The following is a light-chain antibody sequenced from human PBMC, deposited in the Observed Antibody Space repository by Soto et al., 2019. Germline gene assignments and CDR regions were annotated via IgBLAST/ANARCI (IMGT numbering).Light chain of an antibody. J-gene: IGLJ1*01. V-gene: IGLV1-44*01. CDR1: SSNIGSNT. CDR3: QSYDSTLDARYV. CDR2: RKN. Sequence: QSVLTQPPSASGTPGQRVTISCSGSSSNIGSNTVNWYQQVPGMAPKLLIYRKNQRPSGVPDRFSGSKSGTSASLAISGLQSEDEADYYCQSYDSTLDARYVFGTGTKLTVL.